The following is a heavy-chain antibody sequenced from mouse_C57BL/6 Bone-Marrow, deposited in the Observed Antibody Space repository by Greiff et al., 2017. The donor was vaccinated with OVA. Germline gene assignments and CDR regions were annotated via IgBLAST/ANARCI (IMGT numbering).Heavy chain of an antibody. CDR1: GYSFTSYY. V-gene: IGHV1-66*01. Sequence: VQLQQSGPELVKPGASVKISCKASGYSFTSYYIHWVKQRPGQGLEWIGWIYPGSGNTKYNEKFKGKATLTADTSSSTAYMQLSSLTSEDSAVYYCARAGELVYFDSWGQGTTLTVSS. D-gene: IGHD4-1*01. CDR3: ARAGELVYFDS. CDR2: IYPGSGNT. J-gene: IGHJ2*01.